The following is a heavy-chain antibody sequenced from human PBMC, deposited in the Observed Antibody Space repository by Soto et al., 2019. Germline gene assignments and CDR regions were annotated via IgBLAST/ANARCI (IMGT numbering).Heavy chain of an antibody. CDR3: ARGEGSGYLAAGAQDY. Sequence: QVQLQESGPGLVKPSQTLSLTCTVSGGSISSGDYYWSWIRQPPGKGLEWIGYIYYSGSTYYNPSLKSRVTISVDTSKNQFSLKLSSVTAADTAVYYCARGEGSGYLAAGAQDYWGQGTLVTVSS. CDR1: GGSISSGDYY. D-gene: IGHD3-22*01. J-gene: IGHJ4*02. V-gene: IGHV4-30-4*01. CDR2: IYYSGST.